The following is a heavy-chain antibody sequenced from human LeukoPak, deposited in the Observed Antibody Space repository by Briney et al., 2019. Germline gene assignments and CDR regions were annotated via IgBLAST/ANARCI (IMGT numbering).Heavy chain of an antibody. CDR2: IYYSGST. CDR1: GGSISSYY. J-gene: IGHJ4*02. D-gene: IGHD1-1*01. CDR3: ASGDNDPLFDY. V-gene: IGHV4-59*12. Sequence: SETLSLTCTVFGGSISSYYWSWIRQPPGKGLEWIGYIYYSGSTNYNPSLKSRVTISVDTSKNQFSLKLSSVTAADTAVYYCASGDNDPLFDYWGQGTLVTVSS.